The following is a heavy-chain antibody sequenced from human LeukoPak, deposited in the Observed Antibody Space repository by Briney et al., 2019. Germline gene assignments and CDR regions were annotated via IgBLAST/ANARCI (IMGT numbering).Heavy chain of an antibody. D-gene: IGHD3-3*02. CDR1: GFTFSSYA. J-gene: IGHJ4*02. Sequence: HSGGSLRLSCAASGFTFSSYAMTWVRQAPGKGLEWVSVISGSGGSTYYADSVKGRFTISRDNSKNTLYLQMNSLRAEDTAVYYCAKDPTNRIFGVVITYFDYWGQGTLVTVSS. CDR2: ISGSGGST. CDR3: AKDPTNRIFGVVITYFDY. V-gene: IGHV3-23*01.